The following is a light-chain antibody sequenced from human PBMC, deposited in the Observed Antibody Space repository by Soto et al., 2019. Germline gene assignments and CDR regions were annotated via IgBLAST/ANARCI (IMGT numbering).Light chain of an antibody. V-gene: IGKV1-5*01. J-gene: IGKJ2*01. CDR2: DAS. CDR1: QSIQTW. CDR3: QQYASYPYT. Sequence: DIQMTQSPSTLSASVGDRVTISCRASQSIQTWLALYQQKPGKAPNLLIFDASDLASGVSSRFSGSGSGAEFTLTISSLQADDFATYYCQQYASYPYTFGRGTRLEIK.